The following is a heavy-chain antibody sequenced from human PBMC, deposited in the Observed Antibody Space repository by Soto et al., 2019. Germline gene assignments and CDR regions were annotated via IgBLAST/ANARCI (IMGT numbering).Heavy chain of an antibody. CDR1: GGTFSSYA. D-gene: IGHD5-12*01. CDR3: ARRRDGYNYDYYYYGMDV. V-gene: IGHV1-69*10. Sequence: ASVKVSCKASGGTFSSYAISWVRQAPGQGLEWMGGIIPILGIANYAQKFQGRVTITADKSTSTAYMELSSLGSEDTAVYYCARRRDGYNYDYYYYGMDVWGQGTTVTVSS. J-gene: IGHJ6*02. CDR2: IIPILGIA.